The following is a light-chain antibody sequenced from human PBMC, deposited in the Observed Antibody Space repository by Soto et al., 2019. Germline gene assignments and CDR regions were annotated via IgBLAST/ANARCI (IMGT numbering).Light chain of an antibody. Sequence: QSALTQPPSVSGSPGQSVTISCTGTSTDFVSYNRVSWYQQPPGTAPKLMIYEVSKRPSGVPDRFSGSKSGNTASLTISGLQAEDEADYSCSLYTSENAYVFGTGTKLTVL. CDR1: STDFVSYNR. J-gene: IGLJ1*01. V-gene: IGLV2-18*01. CDR2: EVS. CDR3: SLYTSENAYV.